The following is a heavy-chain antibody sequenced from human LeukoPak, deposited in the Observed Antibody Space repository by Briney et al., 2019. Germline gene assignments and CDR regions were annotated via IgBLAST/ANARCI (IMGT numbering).Heavy chain of an antibody. V-gene: IGHV3-64*01. CDR1: GFTFSSYA. J-gene: IGHJ4*02. CDR2: ISSNGGST. D-gene: IGHD2-15*01. CDR3: ARVAARVSLDY. Sequence: PGGSLRLSCAACGFTFSSYAMHWARQAPGKGLEYVSDISSNGGSTYYANSVKGRFTISRDNSKNTLYLQMDSLRAEDMAVYYGARVAARVSLDYWGQGTLVTVSS.